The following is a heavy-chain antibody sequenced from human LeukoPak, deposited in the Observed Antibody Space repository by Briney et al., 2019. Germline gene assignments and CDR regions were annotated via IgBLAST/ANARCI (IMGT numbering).Heavy chain of an antibody. J-gene: IGHJ6*02. CDR2: INPNSGGT. CDR1: GYTFTGYY. Sequence: GASVKVSCKASGYTFTGYYMHWVRQAPGQGLKWMGWINPNSGGTNYAKKFQGRVTMTRDTSMSTDYMELSRLRSDDTAVYYCARIGDTAMVPTYYYYGMDVWGQGTTVTVSS. V-gene: IGHV1-2*02. CDR3: ARIGDTAMVPTYYYYGMDV. D-gene: IGHD5-18*01.